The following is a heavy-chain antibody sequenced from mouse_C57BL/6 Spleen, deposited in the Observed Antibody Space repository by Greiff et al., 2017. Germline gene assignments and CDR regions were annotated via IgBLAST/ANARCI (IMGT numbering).Heavy chain of an antibody. CDR3: AAKANYYGSTPFAY. J-gene: IGHJ3*01. CDR2: IYPGSGST. CDR1: GYTFTSYW. Sequence: QVQLQQPGAELVKPGASVKMSCKASGYTFTSYWITWVKQRPGQGLEWIGDIYPGSGSTNYNEKFKSKATLTVDTSSSTAYMQLSSLTSEDSVVYYCAAKANYYGSTPFAYWGQGTLVTVSA. D-gene: IGHD1-1*01. V-gene: IGHV1-55*01.